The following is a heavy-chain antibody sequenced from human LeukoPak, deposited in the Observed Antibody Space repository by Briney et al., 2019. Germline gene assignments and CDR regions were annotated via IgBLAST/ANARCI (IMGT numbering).Heavy chain of an antibody. J-gene: IGHJ5*01. CDR2: IYYSGST. D-gene: IGHD3-3*01. CDR1: GDSITSYY. CDR3: ARGRNLEWFDY. Sequence: KPSETLSLTRTVSGDSITSYYWSWIRQPPRKGLEWIGYIYYSGSTNYSPSLKSRVTISVDTSKNQFSLKLNSVTAADTAVYYCARGRNLEWFDYWGQGTLGTVSS. V-gene: IGHV4-59*01.